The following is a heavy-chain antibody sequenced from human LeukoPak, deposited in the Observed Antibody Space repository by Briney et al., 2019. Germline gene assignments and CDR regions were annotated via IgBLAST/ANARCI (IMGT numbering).Heavy chain of an antibody. CDR1: GDSISSSSYY. D-gene: IGHD3-10*01. CDR3: ARGSYGSGSYYPWDY. V-gene: IGHV4-39*01. CDR2: IYYSGST. Sequence: SETLSLTCTVSGDSISSSSYYWGWIRQPPGKGLEWIGSIYYSGSTYYNPSLKSRVTISVDTSKNQFSLKLSSVTAADTAVYYCARGSYGSGSYYPWDYWGQGTLVTVSS. J-gene: IGHJ4*02.